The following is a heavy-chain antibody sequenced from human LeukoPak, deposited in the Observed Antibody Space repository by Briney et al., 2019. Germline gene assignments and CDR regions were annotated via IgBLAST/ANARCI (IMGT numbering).Heavy chain of an antibody. CDR2: ISGSGGST. CDR3: AKYSSSWYVAAFDY. D-gene: IGHD6-13*01. V-gene: IGHV3-23*01. J-gene: IGHJ4*02. CDR1: GITFSNYA. Sequence: QPGGSLRLSCAASGITFSNYAMSWVRPAPGKGLEWVSAISGSGGSTYYADSVKGRFTISRDNSKNTLYLQMNSLRAEDTAVYYCAKYSSSWYVAAFDYWGQGTLVTVSS.